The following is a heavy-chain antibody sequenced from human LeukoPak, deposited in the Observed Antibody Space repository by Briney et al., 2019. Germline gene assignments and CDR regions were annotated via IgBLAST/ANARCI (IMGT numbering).Heavy chain of an antibody. J-gene: IGHJ5*02. CDR2: INPSGGST. D-gene: IGHD5/OR15-5a*01. V-gene: IGHV1-46*01. CDR3: ARSLESNWFDP. Sequence: GASVKVSCKASGYTFINYGISWVRQAPGQGLEWMGIINPSGGSTSYAQKFQGRVTMTRDTSTSTVYMELSSLRSEDTAVYYCARSLESNWFDPWGQGTLVTVSS. CDR1: GYTFINYG.